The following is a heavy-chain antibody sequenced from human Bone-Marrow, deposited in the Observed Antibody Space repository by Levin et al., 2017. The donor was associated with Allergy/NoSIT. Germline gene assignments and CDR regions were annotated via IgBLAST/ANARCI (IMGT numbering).Heavy chain of an antibody. CDR2: IYVGGST. CDR3: AAASPHSGSFYYFDY. CDR1: GASVYSDTYV. J-gene: IGHJ4*02. D-gene: IGHD1-26*01. Sequence: PSETLSLTCNVSGASVYSDTYVWSWIRQPPGKGLEWIGYIYVGGSTNYNPSLQSRVAVSVDTSKNHLYLRLSSLTAADTAVYYCAAASPHSGSFYYFDYWGRGTLVTVSS. V-gene: IGHV4-61*03.